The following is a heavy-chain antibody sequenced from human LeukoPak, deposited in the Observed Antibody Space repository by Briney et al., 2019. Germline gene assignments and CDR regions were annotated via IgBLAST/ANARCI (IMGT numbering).Heavy chain of an antibody. Sequence: ASVKASCKASGGTFSSYAISWVRQAPGQGLEWMGRIIPIFGTANYAQKFQGRVTITTDVSTSTAYMELSSLRSEDTAVYYCARVSDDSSGYYSGCFDYWGQGTLVTVSS. CDR1: GGTFSSYA. CDR3: ARVSDDSSGYYSGCFDY. V-gene: IGHV1-69*05. CDR2: IIPIFGTA. J-gene: IGHJ4*02. D-gene: IGHD3-22*01.